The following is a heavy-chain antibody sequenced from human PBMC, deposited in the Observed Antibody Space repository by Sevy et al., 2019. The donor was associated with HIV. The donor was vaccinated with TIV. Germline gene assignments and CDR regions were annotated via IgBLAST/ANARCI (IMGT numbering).Heavy chain of an antibody. CDR2: IYYSGST. D-gene: IGHD1-1*01. CDR1: GGSISSYY. J-gene: IGHJ4*02. CDR3: XXXXXXATYGHFDY. V-gene: IGHV4-59*13. Sequence: SETLSLTCTVSGGSISSYYWSWIRQPPGKGLEWIGYIYYSGSTNYNPSLKSRVTISADTSKNQFSLKLSSVTAADTXXXXXXXXXXXATYGHFDYWGQGTLVTVSS.